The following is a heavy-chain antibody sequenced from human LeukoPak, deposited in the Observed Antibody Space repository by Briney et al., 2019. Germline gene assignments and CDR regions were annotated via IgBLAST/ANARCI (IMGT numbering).Heavy chain of an antibody. CDR2: IYSGGST. V-gene: IGHV3-53*05. CDR1: GFTVSSNY. Sequence: GGSLRLSCAASGFTVSSNYMSWVRQAPGKGLEWVSVIYSGGSTYYADSVKGRFTISRDNSKNTLYLQMNSLRAEDTAVYYCARVANFWSGYYTGYYYYYMDVWGKGTTVTVSS. CDR3: ARVANFWSGYYTGYYYYYMDV. D-gene: IGHD3-3*01. J-gene: IGHJ6*03.